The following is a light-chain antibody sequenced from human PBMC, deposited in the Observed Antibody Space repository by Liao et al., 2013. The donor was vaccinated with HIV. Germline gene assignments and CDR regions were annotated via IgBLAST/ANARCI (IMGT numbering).Light chain of an antibody. CDR2: KDS. V-gene: IGLV3-25*02. Sequence: SYELTQPPSVSVSPGQTARITCSGDALPKQYAYWYQQKPGQPPVLVIYKDSERPSGIPERFSGSNSGNTATLTISRVEAGDEADYYCQVWDTSTDRYVFGTGTKVTVL. CDR1: ALPKQY. J-gene: IGLJ1*01. CDR3: QVWDTSTDRYV.